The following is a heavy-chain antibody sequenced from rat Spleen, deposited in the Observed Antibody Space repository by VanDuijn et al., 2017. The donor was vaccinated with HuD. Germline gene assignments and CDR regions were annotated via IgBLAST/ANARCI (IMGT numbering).Heavy chain of an antibody. D-gene: IGHD1-9*01. CDR3: ARQDYGYNPFDS. V-gene: IGHV2-41*01. CDR2: IWNTGGT. CDR1: GFSLTSYN. J-gene: IGHJ2*01. Sequence: QVQLKESGPGLVQPSQTLSLTCTVAGFSLTSYNVHWVRQSPGKDLEWMGVIWNTGGTQYNSALKSRLSLSKDTSKSQVFLKMNSLQPEDTGTYYCARQDYGYNPFDSWGQGVMVTVSS.